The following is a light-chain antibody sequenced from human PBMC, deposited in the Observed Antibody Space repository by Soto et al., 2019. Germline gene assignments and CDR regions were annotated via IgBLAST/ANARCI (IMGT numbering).Light chain of an antibody. CDR3: QQYNSYPWT. V-gene: IGKV3-20*01. CDR1: QSVSSSY. J-gene: IGKJ1*01. CDR2: GAS. Sequence: EIVLTQSPGTLSLSPGERATLSCRASQSVSSSYLAWYQQKPGQAPRLLIYGASNRATGIPDRFSGGGSGTEFTLTISGLQSEDFATYYCQQYNSYPWTFGQGTKVDIK.